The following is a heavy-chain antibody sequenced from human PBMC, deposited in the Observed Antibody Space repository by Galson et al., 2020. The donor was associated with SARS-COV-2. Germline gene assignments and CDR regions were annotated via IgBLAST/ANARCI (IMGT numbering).Heavy chain of an antibody. Sequence: GVSLRLSCAASGFTFSSYGMHWVRQAPGKGLEWVALTSYDGSYKSYAGSVKGRFTISRDTSKNTLYLQMDSLGSEDTAVYYCAKDRVPAAMISSGGFDYWGQGTLVTVSS. J-gene: IGHJ4*02. V-gene: IGHV3-30*18. CDR2: TSYDGSYK. CDR1: GFTFSSYG. D-gene: IGHD2-2*01. CDR3: AKDRVPAAMISSGGFDY.